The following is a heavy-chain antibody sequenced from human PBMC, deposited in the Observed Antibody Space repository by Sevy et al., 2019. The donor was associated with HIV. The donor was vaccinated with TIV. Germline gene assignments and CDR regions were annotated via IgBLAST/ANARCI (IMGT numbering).Heavy chain of an antibody. CDR2: ISSNGGST. V-gene: IGHV3-64D*06. J-gene: IGHJ6*02. Sequence: GGSLRLSCSASGFTFSSYAMHWVRQAPGKGLEYVSAISSNGGSTYYADSVKGIFTISRDNSKNTLYLQMSSLRAEDTAVYYCVKGGYCSGGSCYYYYGMDVWGQGTTVTVSS. CDR3: VKGGYCSGGSCYYYYGMDV. CDR1: GFTFSSYA. D-gene: IGHD2-15*01.